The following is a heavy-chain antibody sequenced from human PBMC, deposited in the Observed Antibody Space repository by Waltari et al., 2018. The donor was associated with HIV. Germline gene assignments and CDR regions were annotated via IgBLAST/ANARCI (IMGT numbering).Heavy chain of an antibody. Sequence: EVELLEFGGKLVPPGGSLRLSCEVAGFPFSEYFMTWVRQGPGKGLQWGACISGDGESSFYIESLRGRATVSRANSKNTLFLEINNLRVEDTATYYCARTFGVVWGAPKFFDHWGRGTLVSVSS. CDR2: ISGDGESS. CDR3: ARTFGVVWGAPKFFDH. CDR1: GFPFSEYF. J-gene: IGHJ4*02. D-gene: IGHD3-10*01. V-gene: IGHV3-23*01.